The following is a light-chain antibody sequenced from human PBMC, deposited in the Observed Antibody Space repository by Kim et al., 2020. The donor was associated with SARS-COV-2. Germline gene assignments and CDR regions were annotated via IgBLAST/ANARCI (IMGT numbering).Light chain of an antibody. CDR1: SSDVGGYDF. Sequence: QSALTQPASVSGSPGQSITISCTGTSSDVGGYDFVSWYQHHPGKAPRLMTYEVSKWPSGVSNRFSGSKSGNTASLTISGLQAEDEAHYFCCSYAASSPRWVFGGGTQLTVL. CDR3: CSYAASSPRWV. CDR2: EVS. J-gene: IGLJ3*02. V-gene: IGLV2-23*02.